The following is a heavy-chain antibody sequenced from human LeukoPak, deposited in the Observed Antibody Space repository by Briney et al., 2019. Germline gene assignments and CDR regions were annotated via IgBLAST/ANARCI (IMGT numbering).Heavy chain of an antibody. D-gene: IGHD6-13*01. CDR2: ISDDGTNK. Sequence: GSLRLSCAASGFTFSSYGMHWVRQAPGKGLEWVTVISDDGTNKYYADSVKGRFTISRDNSKNTLYLQMSSLRGEDTAMYYCAKDLWGAAAGLGFDYWGQGMLVTVST. J-gene: IGHJ4*02. CDR1: GFTFSSYG. V-gene: IGHV3-30*18. CDR3: AKDLWGAAAGLGFDY.